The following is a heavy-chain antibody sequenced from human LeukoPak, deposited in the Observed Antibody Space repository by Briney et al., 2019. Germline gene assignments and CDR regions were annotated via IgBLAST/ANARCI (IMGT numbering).Heavy chain of an antibody. CDR1: GFTFSNAW. V-gene: IGHV3-15*01. J-gene: IGHJ4*02. D-gene: IGHD3-16*01. CDR3: TTLIYDYVWGSSDDY. CDR2: IKSKTDGGTT. Sequence: GGSLRLSXAASGFTFSNAWMSWVRQAPGKGLEWVSRIKSKTDGGTTDYAAPVKGRFTISRDDSKNTLYLQMNSLKTEDTAVYYCTTLIYDYVWGSSDDYWGQGTLVTVSS.